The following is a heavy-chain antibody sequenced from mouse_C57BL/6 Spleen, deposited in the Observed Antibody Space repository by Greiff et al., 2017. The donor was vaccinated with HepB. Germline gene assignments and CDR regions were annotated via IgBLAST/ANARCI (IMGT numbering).Heavy chain of an antibody. V-gene: IGHV1-50*01. CDR3: ARGYDFWFAY. CDR1: GYTFTSYW. CDR2: IDPSDSYT. J-gene: IGHJ3*01. Sequence: QVQLKQPGAELVKPGASVKLSCKASGYTFTSYWMQWVNQRPGQGLEWIGEIDPSDSYTNYNQKFKGKATLTVDTSSSTAYMQLSSLTSEDSAVYYCARGYDFWFAYWGQGTLVTVSA. D-gene: IGHD2-4*01.